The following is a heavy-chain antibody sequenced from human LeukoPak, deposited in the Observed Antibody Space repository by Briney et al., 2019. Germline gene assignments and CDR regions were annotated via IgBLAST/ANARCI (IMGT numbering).Heavy chain of an antibody. CDR1: GYTFTGYY. CDR3: ARDICSSTSCYGDYYYYMDV. D-gene: IGHD2-2*01. Sequence: ASVKVSCKASGYTFTGYYMHWVRQAPGQGLEWMGIINHSGGSTSYAQKFQGRVTMTRDTSTSTVYMELSSLRSEDTAVYYCARDICSSTSCYGDYYYYMDVWGKGTTVTISS. J-gene: IGHJ6*03. CDR2: INHSGGST. V-gene: IGHV1-46*01.